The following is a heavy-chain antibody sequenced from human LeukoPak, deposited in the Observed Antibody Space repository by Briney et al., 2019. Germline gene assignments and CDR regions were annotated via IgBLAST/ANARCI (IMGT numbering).Heavy chain of an antibody. Sequence: PGRPLRLSCATSGFTFSRYAMHWVRQVPGKGLVWVSRISSDGSTTTYADSVKGRFTISRDNAKNTLYLQINSLRAEDTAVYYCARSTANAFDIWGQGTMVTVSS. CDR2: ISSDGSTT. V-gene: IGHV3-74*03. D-gene: IGHD4-11*01. CDR3: ARSTANAFDI. CDR1: GFTFSRYA. J-gene: IGHJ3*02.